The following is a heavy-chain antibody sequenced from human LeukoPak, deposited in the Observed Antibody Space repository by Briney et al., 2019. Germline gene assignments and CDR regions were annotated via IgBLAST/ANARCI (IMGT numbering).Heavy chain of an antibody. CDR2: ISGSGGST. V-gene: IGHV3-23*01. D-gene: IGHD2-15*01. J-gene: IGHJ4*02. CDR3: AKDPSVVVVAATPGY. CDR1: GFTFSSYA. Sequence: GGSLRLSCAASGFTFSSYAMSWVRQAPGKGLEWVSAISGSGGSTYYADSVKGRFTISRDNSKNTLYLQMNSLRAEDTAVYCCAKDPSVVVVAATPGYWGQGTLVTVSS.